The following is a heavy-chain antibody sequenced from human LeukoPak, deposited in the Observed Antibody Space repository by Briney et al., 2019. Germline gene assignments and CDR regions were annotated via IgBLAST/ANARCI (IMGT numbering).Heavy chain of an antibody. CDR2: ISWNSGSI. CDR1: GFTFDDYA. J-gene: IGHJ4*02. D-gene: IGHD1-26*01. CDR3: AREGLQVGAIDY. V-gene: IGHV3-9*03. Sequence: HSGRSLRLSCAASGFTFDDYAMHWVRQAPGKGLEWVSGISWNSGSIGYADSVKGRFTISRDNAKNSLYLQMNSLRVEDMAVYYCAREGLQVGAIDYWGQGTLVTVSS.